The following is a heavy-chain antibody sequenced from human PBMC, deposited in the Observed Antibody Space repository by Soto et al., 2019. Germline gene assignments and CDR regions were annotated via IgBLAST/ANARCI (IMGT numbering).Heavy chain of an antibody. V-gene: IGHV3-21*01. CDR2: ISSSSSYI. CDR1: GFTFSSYS. CDR3: ARESDGYNPDFDY. J-gene: IGHJ4*02. D-gene: IGHD5-12*01. Sequence: PGGSLRLSCAASGFTFSSYSMNWVRQAPGKGLEWVSSISSSSSYIYYADSVKGRFTISRDNAKNSLYLQMNSLRAEDTAVYYCARESDGYNPDFDYWGQGPLVTVSS.